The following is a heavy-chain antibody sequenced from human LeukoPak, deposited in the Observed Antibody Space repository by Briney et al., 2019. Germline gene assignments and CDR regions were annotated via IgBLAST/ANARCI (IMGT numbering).Heavy chain of an antibody. Sequence: SETLSLTCTVSGGSISSYYWSWIRQPPGKGLEWIGYIYYSGSTNYNPSLKSRVTISVDTSKNQFSLKLSSVTAADTAVYYCAREDRYYDFWSGSYMDVWGKGTTVTVSS. J-gene: IGHJ6*03. D-gene: IGHD3-3*01. CDR3: AREDRYYDFWSGSYMDV. V-gene: IGHV4-59*12. CDR1: GGSISSYY. CDR2: IYYSGST.